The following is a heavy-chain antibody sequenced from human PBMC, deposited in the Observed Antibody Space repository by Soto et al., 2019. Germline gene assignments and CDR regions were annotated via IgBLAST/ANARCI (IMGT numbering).Heavy chain of an antibody. Sequence: QVQLQESGPGLVKPSETLSLTCTVSGGSISSYYWSWIRQPAGKGLEWIGRIYTSGSTNYNPSLKSRVTMSVDTSKNQFALKLSSVTAADTAVYYCARAPTDYDILTGPWSYYGMDVWGQGTTVTVSS. J-gene: IGHJ6*02. D-gene: IGHD3-9*01. CDR2: IYTSGST. CDR1: GGSISSYY. V-gene: IGHV4-4*07. CDR3: ARAPTDYDILTGPWSYYGMDV.